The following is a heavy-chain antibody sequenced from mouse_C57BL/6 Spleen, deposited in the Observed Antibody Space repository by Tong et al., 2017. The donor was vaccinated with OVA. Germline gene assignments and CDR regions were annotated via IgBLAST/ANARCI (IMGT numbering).Heavy chain of an antibody. Sequence: EVQLQESGPGLVKPSQSLSLTCTVTGYSITSDYAWNWIRQFPGNKLEWMGYIIYSGSTSYNPSLKSRIFITRDTSKNQFLLQLNSVTTEESAVYYCARWGISPWFAYWGQGTLVTVSA. CDR1: GYSITSDYA. J-gene: IGHJ3*01. CDR3: ARWGISPWFAY. V-gene: IGHV3-2*02. CDR2: IIYSGST.